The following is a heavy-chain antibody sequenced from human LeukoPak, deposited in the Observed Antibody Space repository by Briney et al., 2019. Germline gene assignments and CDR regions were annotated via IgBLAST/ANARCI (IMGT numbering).Heavy chain of an antibody. CDR2: IYTSGST. V-gene: IGHV4-61*02. CDR1: GGSISSGSYY. Sequence: SETLSLTCTVSGGSISSGSYYWSWIRQPAGKGLEWIGRIYTSGSTNYNPSLKSRVTMSVDTSKNQFSLKLSSVTAADTAVYYCARDEGSGFLDYWGQGTLVTVSS. J-gene: IGHJ4*02. CDR3: ARDEGSGFLDY. D-gene: IGHD3-22*01.